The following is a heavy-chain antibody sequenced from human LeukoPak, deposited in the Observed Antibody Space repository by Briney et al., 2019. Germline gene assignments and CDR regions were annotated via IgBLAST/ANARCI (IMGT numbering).Heavy chain of an antibody. J-gene: IGHJ4*02. D-gene: IGHD1-26*01. CDR1: GFTVRYNY. CDR3: ARRLPPASGADS. CDR2: IYSGGST. V-gene: IGHV3-53*01. Sequence: GGSLRLSCAASGFTVRYNYMTWVRQAPGKGPEWVSVIYSGGSTYYADSVKGRFTISRDNSKNTVYLQMNSLRAEDTAVYYCARRLPPASGADSWGQGTLVTVSS.